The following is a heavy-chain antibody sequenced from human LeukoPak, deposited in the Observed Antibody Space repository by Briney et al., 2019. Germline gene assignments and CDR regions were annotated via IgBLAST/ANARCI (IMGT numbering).Heavy chain of an antibody. J-gene: IGHJ4*02. D-gene: IGHD3-10*01. CDR3: ARSNVLLWFGESEPSDY. CDR1: GFIFSSYW. Sequence: GGSLRLSCAASGFIFSSYWMNWVRQAPGKGLEWVSSIGSSSSYIYYADSVKGRFTISRDNAKNSLYLQMNSLRAEDTAVYYCARSNVLLWFGESEPSDYWGQGTLVTVSS. V-gene: IGHV3-21*01. CDR2: IGSSSSYI.